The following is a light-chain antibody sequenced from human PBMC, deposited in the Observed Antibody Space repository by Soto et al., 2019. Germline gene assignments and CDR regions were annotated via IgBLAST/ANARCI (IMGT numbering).Light chain of an antibody. Sequence: ELVLTQSPATLSLSPGERATLSCRASQRVSSSLAWYQQKPGQAPRLLISDASNRSTGVPARFSGSGSETDFTLSMSSLEPADFAVYYCQQRRTFGGGTKVDIK. CDR2: DAS. V-gene: IGKV3-11*01. CDR3: QQRRT. J-gene: IGKJ4*01. CDR1: QRVSSS.